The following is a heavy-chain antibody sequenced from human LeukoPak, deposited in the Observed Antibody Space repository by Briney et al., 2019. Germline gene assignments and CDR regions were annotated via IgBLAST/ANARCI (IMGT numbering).Heavy chain of an antibody. V-gene: IGHV3-30*18. J-gene: IGHJ6*02. Sequence: GRSLRLSCAASGFTFSSYGMHWVRQAPGKGLEWVAVTSYDGSNKYYADSVKGRFTTSRDNSKNTLYLQMNSLRAEDTAVYYCAKDYKHHGSGSYHYGMDVWGQGTTVTVSS. D-gene: IGHD3-10*01. CDR2: TSYDGSNK. CDR3: AKDYKHHGSGSYHYGMDV. CDR1: GFTFSSYG.